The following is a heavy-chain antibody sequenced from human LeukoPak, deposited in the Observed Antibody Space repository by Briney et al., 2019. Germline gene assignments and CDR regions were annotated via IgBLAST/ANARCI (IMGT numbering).Heavy chain of an antibody. CDR1: GFTFSSYA. J-gene: IGHJ4*02. CDR3: AKGITIFGVATYYFDY. V-gene: IGHV3-23*01. Sequence: GGSLRLSCAASGFTFSSYAMSWVRQAPGKGLEWVSAISGSGGSTYYADSVKGRFTISRDNSKNTLYLQMNSLRAGDTAVYYCAKGITIFGVATYYFDYWGQGTLVTVSS. CDR2: ISGSGGST. D-gene: IGHD3-3*01.